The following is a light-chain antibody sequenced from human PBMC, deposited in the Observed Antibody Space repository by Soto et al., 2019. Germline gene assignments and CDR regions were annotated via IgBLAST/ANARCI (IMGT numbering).Light chain of an antibody. CDR1: SSDVGGYNY. CDR2: DVS. V-gene: IGLV2-14*01. J-gene: IGLJ1*01. CDR3: ISYTGSSLYV. Sequence: QSALTQPASVSGSPGQSITISCTGTSSDVGGYNYVSWYQQHPGKAPELMIYDVSNRPSGVSNRFSGSKSGNTATLTISGLQGEDEADYYCISYTGSSLYVFGTGTKVTVL.